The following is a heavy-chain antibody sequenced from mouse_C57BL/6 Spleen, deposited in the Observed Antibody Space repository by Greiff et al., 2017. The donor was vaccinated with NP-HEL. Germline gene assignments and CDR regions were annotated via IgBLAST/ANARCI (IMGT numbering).Heavy chain of an antibody. CDR3: ARNGYYSNSAWFAY. CDR1: GYTFTSYW. J-gene: IGHJ3*01. D-gene: IGHD2-5*01. CDR2: IYPGSGST. Sequence: VQLQQPGAELVKPGASVKMSCKASGYTFTSYWITWVKQRPGQGLEWIGDIYPGSGSTNYNEKFKSKATLTVDTSSSTAYMQLSSLTSEDSAVYYCARNGYYSNSAWFAYWGQGTLVTVSA. V-gene: IGHV1-55*01.